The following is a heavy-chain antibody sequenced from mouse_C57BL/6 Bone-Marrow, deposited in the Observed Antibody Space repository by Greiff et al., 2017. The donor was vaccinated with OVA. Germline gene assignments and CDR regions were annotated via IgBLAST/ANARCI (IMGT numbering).Heavy chain of an antibody. D-gene: IGHD2-4*01. CDR1: GFTFSSYG. V-gene: IGHV5-6*02. CDR3: ARPHYDY. CDR2: ISSGGSYT. J-gene: IGHJ3*01. Sequence: VMLVESGGDLVKPGGSLKLSCAASGFTFSSYGMSWVRQTPDKRLEWVATISSGGSYTYYPDSVKGRFTISRDNAKNTLYLQMSSLKSEDTAMYYCARPHYDYWGQGTLVTVSA.